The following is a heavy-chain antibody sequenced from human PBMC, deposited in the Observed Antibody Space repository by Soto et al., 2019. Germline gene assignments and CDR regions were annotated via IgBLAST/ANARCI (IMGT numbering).Heavy chain of an antibody. V-gene: IGHV5-51*01. CDR2: IYPGDSDT. J-gene: IGHJ4*02. Sequence: PGESLKISCKGSGYSFTNYWIGWVRQMPGKGLEWMEIIYPGDSDTRYSPSFQGQVTISADKSINTAYLQWNSLKASDTAIYYCARLLGNFHYFDYWGQGTLVTVSS. CDR1: GYSFTNYW. CDR3: ARLLGNFHYFDY.